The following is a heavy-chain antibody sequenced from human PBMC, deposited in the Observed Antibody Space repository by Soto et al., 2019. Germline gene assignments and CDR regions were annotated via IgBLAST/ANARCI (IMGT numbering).Heavy chain of an antibody. CDR2: INHSGST. V-gene: IGHV4-34*01. D-gene: IGHD6-13*01. CDR3: ARGQLDWFDP. CDR1: GGSFSGYY. J-gene: IGHJ5*02. Sequence: QVQLQQWGAGLLKPSETLSLTCAVYGGSFSGYYWSWIRQPPGKGLEWIGEINHSGSTNYNPSLKXXVXTXEDTSKNQFSLKLSSVTAADTAVYYCARGQLDWFDPWGQGTLVTVSS.